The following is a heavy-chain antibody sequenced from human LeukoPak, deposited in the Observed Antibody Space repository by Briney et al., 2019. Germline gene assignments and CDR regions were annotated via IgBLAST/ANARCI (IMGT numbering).Heavy chain of an antibody. V-gene: IGHV4-4*07. Sequence: SETLSLTCTVSGGSISGSYWSWIRQPAGKGLEWIGRIYTSGSTNYNPSLKSRVTMSVDTSKNQFSLKLSSVTAADTAVYYCASLAYCGGDCYSTDAFDIWGQGTMVTVSS. J-gene: IGHJ3*02. CDR1: GGSISGSY. D-gene: IGHD2-21*02. CDR3: ASLAYCGGDCYSTDAFDI. CDR2: IYTSGST.